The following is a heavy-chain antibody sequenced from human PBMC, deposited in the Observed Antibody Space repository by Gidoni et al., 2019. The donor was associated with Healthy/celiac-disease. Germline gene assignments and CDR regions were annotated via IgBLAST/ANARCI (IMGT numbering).Heavy chain of an antibody. CDR1: GGSISSRSYY. J-gene: IGHJ5*02. CDR2: IYYSGST. CDR3: TRHIGDILTGYFLNWFDP. Sequence: QLQLQESGPGLVKPSETLSLTCTVSGGSISSRSYYWGWIRQPPGKGLEWIGSIYYSGSTYYNPSLKSRVTISVDTSKNQFSLKLSSVTAADTAVYYCTRHIGDILTGYFLNWFDPWGQGTLVTVSS. D-gene: IGHD3-9*01. V-gene: IGHV4-39*01.